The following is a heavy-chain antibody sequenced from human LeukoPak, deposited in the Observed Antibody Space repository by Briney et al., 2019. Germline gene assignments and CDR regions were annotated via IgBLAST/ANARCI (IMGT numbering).Heavy chain of an antibody. CDR1: GGSFSGYY. CDR3: ARRGLYRRGATRREYYFDY. J-gene: IGHJ4*02. CDR2: INHSGST. V-gene: IGHV4-34*01. Sequence: PSETLSLTCAVYGGSFSGYYWSWIRQPPGKGLEWIGEINHSGSTNYNPSLKSRVTISVDTSKNQFSLKLSSVTAADTAVYYCARRGLYRRGATRREYYFDYWGQGTLVTVSS. D-gene: IGHD1-26*01.